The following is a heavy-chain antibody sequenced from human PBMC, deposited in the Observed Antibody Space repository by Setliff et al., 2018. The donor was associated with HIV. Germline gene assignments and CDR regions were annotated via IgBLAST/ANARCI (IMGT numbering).Heavy chain of an antibody. CDR1: GGSISNYF. Sequence: SETLSLTCTVSGGSISNYFWSWIRQPPGKGLEWIGYIYYSGSTTYNPSLKSRVTMSEDTSKNQFSLKLRSVTAVDTAVYYCARSALWFGEADWYFDLWGRGTLVTVSS. D-gene: IGHD3-10*01. J-gene: IGHJ2*01. V-gene: IGHV4-59*12. CDR3: ARSALWFGEADWYFDL. CDR2: IYYSGST.